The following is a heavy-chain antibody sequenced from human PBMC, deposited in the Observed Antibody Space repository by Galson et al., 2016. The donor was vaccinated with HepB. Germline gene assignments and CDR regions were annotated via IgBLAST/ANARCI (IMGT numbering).Heavy chain of an antibody. CDR2: IDWDDAK. D-gene: IGHD2-15*01. J-gene: IGHJ5*02. CDR3: DQNYCCAPNWFDP. Sequence: WIRQPPGQAPEWLAGIDWDDAKYYSTSLKTRLTISKATSKNQVVLKMTNRDPLDTATYYCDQNYCCAPNWFDPWGQGTLVTVSS. V-gene: IGHV2-70*11.